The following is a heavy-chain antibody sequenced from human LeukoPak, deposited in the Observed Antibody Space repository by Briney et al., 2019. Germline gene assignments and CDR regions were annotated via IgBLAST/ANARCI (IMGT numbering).Heavy chain of an antibody. J-gene: IGHJ4*02. Sequence: SETLSLTCTVSGYSISSGYYWGWIRQPPGKGLEWIGSIYHSGSTYYNPSLKSRVTISVDTSKNQFSLKLSSVTAADTAVYYCARGALSDYWGQGTLVTVSS. V-gene: IGHV4-38-2*02. CDR1: GYSISSGYY. D-gene: IGHD2/OR15-2a*01. CDR2: IYHSGST. CDR3: ARGALSDY.